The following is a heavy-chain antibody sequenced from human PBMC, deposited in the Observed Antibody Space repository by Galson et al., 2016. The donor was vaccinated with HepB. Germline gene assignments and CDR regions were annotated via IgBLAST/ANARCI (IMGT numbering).Heavy chain of an antibody. J-gene: IGHJ4*02. CDR1: GGSISSYY. D-gene: IGHD6-25*01. V-gene: IGHV4-59*01. CDR2: IYDTGST. Sequence: SETLSLTCTVSGGSISSYYWSWIRQPPGKGLEWIGYIYDTGSTIYNPPLKSRVTISVDTSKNQFSLNLRSVTAADTAVYYCARDKGVAAAGRGNFDYWGQGTLVTVSS. CDR3: ARDKGVAAAGRGNFDY.